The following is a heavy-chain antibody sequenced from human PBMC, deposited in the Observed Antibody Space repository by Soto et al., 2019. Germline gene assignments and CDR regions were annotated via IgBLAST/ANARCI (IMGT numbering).Heavy chain of an antibody. CDR1: GGSIISYC. V-gene: IGHV4-59*08. CDR2: IYYSGST. Sequence: PSQTLSVTCTVAGGSIISYCCSWIRQPPGKGLEWIGYIYYSGSTNYNPSLKSRVTISVDTSKNQFSLKLSSVTAADTAVYYCATWRIGDYGAFDIWGQGTMVTVSS. J-gene: IGHJ3*02. CDR3: ATWRIGDYGAFDI. D-gene: IGHD4-17*01.